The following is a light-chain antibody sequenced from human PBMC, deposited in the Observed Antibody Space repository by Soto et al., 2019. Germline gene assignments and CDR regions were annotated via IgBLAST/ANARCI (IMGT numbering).Light chain of an antibody. V-gene: IGKV3-20*01. CDR3: QQYGSSPPWT. Sequence: EIVLTQSPGTLSLSPGERATLSCRASQSVDSRYSAWYQQKPGQAPRLLIYGASNRATGIADRFSGSGSGTDFTLTISRLEPEDFAVYYCQQYGSSPPWTFGQGTKVEIK. CDR1: QSVDSRY. CDR2: GAS. J-gene: IGKJ1*01.